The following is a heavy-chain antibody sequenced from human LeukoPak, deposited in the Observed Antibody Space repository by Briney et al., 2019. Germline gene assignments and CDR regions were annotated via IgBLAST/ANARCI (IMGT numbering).Heavy chain of an antibody. Sequence: ASARASCNTPGYTLNNFRINLVRQAPGQGLEWMAWNSGNNDNPNYGQKFQGRFTVTTVSSTSTAYVELRNLRCDERAVYYCAGDGTSTDDYWGQGTLVTVSS. D-gene: IGHD2/OR15-2a*01. CDR3: AGDGTSTDDY. CDR1: GYTLNNFR. J-gene: IGHJ4*02. V-gene: IGHV1-18*01. CDR2: NSGNNDNP.